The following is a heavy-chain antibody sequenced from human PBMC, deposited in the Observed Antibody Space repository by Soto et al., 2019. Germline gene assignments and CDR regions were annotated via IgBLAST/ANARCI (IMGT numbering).Heavy chain of an antibody. Sequence: GGSLRLSCAASGFTFSSYSMNWVRQAPGKGLEWVSSISSSSSYIYYADSVKGRFTISRDNAKNSLYLQMNSLRAEDTAVYYCARDRGNYDFWSGYYLGDYYYGMDVWGQGTTVTVS. CDR2: ISSSSSYI. D-gene: IGHD3-3*01. CDR1: GFTFSSYS. V-gene: IGHV3-21*01. J-gene: IGHJ6*02. CDR3: ARDRGNYDFWSGYYLGDYYYGMDV.